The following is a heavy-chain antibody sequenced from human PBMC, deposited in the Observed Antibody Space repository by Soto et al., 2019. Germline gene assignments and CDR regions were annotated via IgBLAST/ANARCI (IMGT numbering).Heavy chain of an antibody. V-gene: IGHV1-69*12. CDR2: IVPVFGSA. CDR1: GGDFKNYG. J-gene: IGHJ4*02. CDR3: AREIAATGFHF. Sequence: QVQLVQSGAEVKKPGSSVKVSCKTSGGDFKNYGVSWVRQAPGQGLEWMGGIVPVFGSAKYGQIFQGRVTSTADALTSTTYMELSGLKPEDTAIYYCAREIAATGFHFWGQGTLVIVSS. D-gene: IGHD3-9*01.